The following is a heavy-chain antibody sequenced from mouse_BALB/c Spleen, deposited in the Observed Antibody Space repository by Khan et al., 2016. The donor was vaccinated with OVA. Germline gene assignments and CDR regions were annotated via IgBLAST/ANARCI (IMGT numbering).Heavy chain of an antibody. CDR3: ASHLTGSFAY. V-gene: IGHV5-6*01. Sequence: EVELVESGGDLVKPGGSPKLSCAASGFTFSAYSMSWVRQTPDKRLEWVATISSGADYTYYPDGVKGRFTISRDNAKNTLYLQMSSLKSEDTAMCYCASHLTGSFAYWGQGTLVTVSA. D-gene: IGHD4-1*01. CDR2: ISSGADYT. J-gene: IGHJ3*01. CDR1: GFTFSAYS.